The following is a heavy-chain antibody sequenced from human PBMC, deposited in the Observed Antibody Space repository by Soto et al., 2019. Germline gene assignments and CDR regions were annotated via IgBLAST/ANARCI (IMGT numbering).Heavy chain of an antibody. CDR2: IYYSGST. CDR3: ARGFRLVEAAAGKWPPGGMDV. CDR1: GGSISSGGYY. V-gene: IGHV4-31*03. Sequence: PSETLSLTCTVSGGSISSGGYYWSWIRQHPGKGLEWIGYIYYSGSTYYNPSLKSRVTISVDTSKNQFSLKLSSVTAADTAVYNCARGFRLVEAAAGKWPPGGMDVWGLGTTVTVSS. J-gene: IGHJ6*02. D-gene: IGHD6-13*01.